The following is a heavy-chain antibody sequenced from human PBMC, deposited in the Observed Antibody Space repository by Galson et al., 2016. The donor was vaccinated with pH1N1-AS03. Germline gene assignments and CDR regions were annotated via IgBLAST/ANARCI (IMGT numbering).Heavy chain of an antibody. V-gene: IGHV3-48*03. D-gene: IGHD1-26*01. J-gene: IGHJ4*02. CDR2: ISYSGETE. CDR1: GFPFSGYE. Sequence: SLRLSCAASGFPFSGYEMNWVRQAPGKGLEWISYISYSGETENYADSVKGRFSISRDNAKNSLYLQMSALRPEDTAVYYCVRPSSGSFRYWGPGTLVTVSS. CDR3: VRPSSGSFRY.